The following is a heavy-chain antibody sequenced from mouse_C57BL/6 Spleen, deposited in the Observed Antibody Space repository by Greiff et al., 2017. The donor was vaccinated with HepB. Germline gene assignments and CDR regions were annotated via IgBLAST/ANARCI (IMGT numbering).Heavy chain of an antibody. V-gene: IGHV1-80*01. CDR3: ARWDYGRGYFDV. D-gene: IGHD1-1*01. CDR1: GYAFSSYW. J-gene: IGHJ1*03. Sequence: VQLQQSGAELVKPGASVKISCKASGYAFSSYWMNWVKQRPGKGLEWIGQIYPGDGDTNYNGKFKGKATLTADKSSSTAYMQLSSLTSEDSAVYFCARWDYGRGYFDVWGTGTTVTVSS. CDR2: IYPGDGDT.